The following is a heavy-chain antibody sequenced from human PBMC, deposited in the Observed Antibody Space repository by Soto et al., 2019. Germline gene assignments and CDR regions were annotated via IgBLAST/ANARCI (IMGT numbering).Heavy chain of an antibody. J-gene: IGHJ4*02. V-gene: IGHV1-69*01. CDR2: IIPMFGTP. D-gene: IGHD3-10*01. CDR3: GRFYGSGSYPLVDN. CDR1: GGTFNTDG. Sequence: QVQLVQSGADVKKSGSSVKVSCKASGGTFNTDGFNWVRQAPGQGLEWMGGIIPMFGTPNYAQKFQARVTIVVDEYTRTVYMELSILQSEDTAVYYCGRFYGSGSYPLVDNWGQGTLVTVSS.